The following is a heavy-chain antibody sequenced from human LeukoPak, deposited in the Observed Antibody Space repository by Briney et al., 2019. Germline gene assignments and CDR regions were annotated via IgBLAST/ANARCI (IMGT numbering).Heavy chain of an antibody. CDR2: ISWNSGSI. J-gene: IGHJ4*02. Sequence: GGSLRLSCAAFGFTFDDYAMHWVRQAPGKGLEWVSGISWNSGSIGYADSVRGRFTISRDNAKNSLYLQMNSLRAEDTALYYCAKAGGCSGGSCYFDYWGQGTLVTVSS. V-gene: IGHV3-9*01. D-gene: IGHD2-15*01. CDR1: GFTFDDYA. CDR3: AKAGGCSGGSCYFDY.